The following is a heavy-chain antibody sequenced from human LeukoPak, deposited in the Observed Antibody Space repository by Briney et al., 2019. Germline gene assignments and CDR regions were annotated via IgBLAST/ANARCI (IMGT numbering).Heavy chain of an antibody. CDR1: GFTFSSYA. Sequence: GGSLRLSCAASGFTFSSYAMHWVRQAPGKGLEWVAVISYDGSNKYYADSVKGRFTISRDNSKNTLYLQMNSLRAEDTAVYYCARGPPEREEWELPGYWGQGTLVTVSS. J-gene: IGHJ4*02. V-gene: IGHV3-30*04. CDR3: ARGPPEREEWELPGY. D-gene: IGHD1-26*01. CDR2: ISYDGSNK.